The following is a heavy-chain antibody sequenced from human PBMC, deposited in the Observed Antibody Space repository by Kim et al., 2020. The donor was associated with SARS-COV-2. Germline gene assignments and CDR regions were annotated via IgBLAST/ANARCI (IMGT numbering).Heavy chain of an antibody. Sequence: ADSVQGRFTISRDDAKNSLYLQMISLGAEDTAVYYCARVDDSSGYYHFDYWGQGTLVTVSS. CDR3: ARVDDSSGYYHFDY. J-gene: IGHJ4*02. D-gene: IGHD3-22*01. V-gene: IGHV3-11*03.